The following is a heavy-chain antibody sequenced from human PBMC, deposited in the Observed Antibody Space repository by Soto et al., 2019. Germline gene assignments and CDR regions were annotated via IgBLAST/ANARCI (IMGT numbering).Heavy chain of an antibody. Sequence: GASVKVSCKASGYTFTSYGISWVRQAPGQGLEWMGWISAYNGNTNYAQKLQGRVTMTTDTSTSTAYMELRSLRSDDTAVYYCARAERPTYYDILTGYSYYYMDVWGKGTTVTVSS. CDR1: GYTFTSYG. CDR3: ARAERPTYYDILTGYSYYYMDV. J-gene: IGHJ6*03. D-gene: IGHD3-9*01. CDR2: ISAYNGNT. V-gene: IGHV1-18*01.